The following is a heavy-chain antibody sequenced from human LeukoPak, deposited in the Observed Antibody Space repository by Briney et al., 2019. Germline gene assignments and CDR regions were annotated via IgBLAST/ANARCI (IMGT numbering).Heavy chain of an antibody. D-gene: IGHD2/OR15-2a*01. CDR1: GYSISSGYF. CDR2: IYTSGST. CDR3: ARLPSMAYWGFDS. Sequence: SETLSLTCIVSGYSISSGYFWSWIRQPAGKGLEWIGRIYTSGSTNYNPSLKSRVSMSLDTSKNQFSLKLTSVTAADTAVYYCARLPSMAYWGFDSWGQGTLVTVSS. V-gene: IGHV4-4*07. J-gene: IGHJ4*02.